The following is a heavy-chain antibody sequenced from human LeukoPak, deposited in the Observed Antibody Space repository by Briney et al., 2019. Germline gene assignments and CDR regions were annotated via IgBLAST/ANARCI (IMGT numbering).Heavy chain of an antibody. V-gene: IGHV4-61*05. CDR3: AREIFRGYDSSVKWFDP. Sequence: SETLSLTRTVSGGSISSSSYYWGWIRQPPGKGLEWIGFIYYSGSTNYNPSLKSRVTISLDTSKNQFSLKLSSVTAADTAVYYCAREIFRGYDSSVKWFDPWGQGTLVTVSS. CDR2: IYYSGST. CDR1: GGSISSSSYY. J-gene: IGHJ5*02. D-gene: IGHD5-12*01.